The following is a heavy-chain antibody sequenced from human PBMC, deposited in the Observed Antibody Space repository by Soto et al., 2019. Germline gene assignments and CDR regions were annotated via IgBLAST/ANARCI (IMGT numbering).Heavy chain of an antibody. CDR2: IYYSGST. CDR1: GCSISSYI. Sequence: TSGTLSLPCAVSGCSISSYILSWVRQAPGKGLEWIGYIYYSGSTNYNPSLKSRVTISVDTAKNQFSLKLSSVTAADTAVYYCARVSPVTPIELDVWGKGTTVTVSS. J-gene: IGHJ6*04. V-gene: IGHV4-59*01. D-gene: IGHD4-17*01. CDR3: ARVSPVTPIELDV.